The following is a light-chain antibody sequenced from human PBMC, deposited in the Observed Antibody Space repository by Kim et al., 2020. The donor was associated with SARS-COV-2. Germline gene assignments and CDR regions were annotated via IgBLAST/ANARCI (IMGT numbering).Light chain of an antibody. Sequence: QSALTQPPSASGSPGQSVTISCTGTSSDVGGYNYVSWYQQHPGKAPKLMIFEVSKRPSGVPDRFSGSRSGNTSSLTVSGLRAEDEADYYCSSYAGSKHWMFGGGTKLTVL. CDR1: SSDVGGYNY. J-gene: IGLJ3*02. CDR2: EVS. V-gene: IGLV2-8*01. CDR3: SSYAGSKHWM.